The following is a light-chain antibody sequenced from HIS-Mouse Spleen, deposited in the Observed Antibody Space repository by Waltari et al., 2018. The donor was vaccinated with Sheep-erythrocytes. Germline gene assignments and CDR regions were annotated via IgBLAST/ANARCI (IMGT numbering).Light chain of an antibody. CDR3: QQYNNWPPPYT. J-gene: IGKJ2*01. CDR1: QSFSSN. CDR2: GAS. Sequence: EIVMTQSPATLSLSPGDRATLSCRASQSFSSNFAWYQQKPGQAPRLLTYGASTRATGIPARFSGSGSGTEFTLTISSMQSEDFAVYYCQQYNNWPPPYTFGQGTKLEIK. V-gene: IGKV3-15*01.